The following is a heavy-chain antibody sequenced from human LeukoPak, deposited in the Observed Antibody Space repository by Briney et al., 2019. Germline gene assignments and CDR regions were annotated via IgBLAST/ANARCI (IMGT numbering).Heavy chain of an antibody. Sequence: GGSLRLSCAASGFIFSSYSMNWVRQAPGKGLEWPSYISSSSTTIYYADSVKGRFTISRDNAKNSLYLQMNSLKAEDTAVYYCARNRFPITGTTNNYYYMDVWGKGTTVTVSS. CDR2: ISSSSTTI. D-gene: IGHD1-7*01. V-gene: IGHV3-48*04. J-gene: IGHJ6*03. CDR3: ARNRFPITGTTNNYYYMDV. CDR1: GFIFSSYS.